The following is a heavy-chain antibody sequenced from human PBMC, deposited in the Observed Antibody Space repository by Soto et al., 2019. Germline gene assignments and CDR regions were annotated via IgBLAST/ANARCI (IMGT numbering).Heavy chain of an antibody. CDR1: GFTFTSSA. V-gene: IGHV1-58*01. CDR3: AASRDYYDSSGSFWLDP. Sequence: SVKVSCKASGFTFTSSAVQWVRQARGQRLEWIGWIVVGSGNTNYAQKFQERVTITRDMSTSTAYMELSSLRSEDTAVYYCAASRDYYDSSGSFWLDPWGQGTMVTVYS. J-gene: IGHJ5*02. CDR2: IVVGSGNT. D-gene: IGHD3-22*01.